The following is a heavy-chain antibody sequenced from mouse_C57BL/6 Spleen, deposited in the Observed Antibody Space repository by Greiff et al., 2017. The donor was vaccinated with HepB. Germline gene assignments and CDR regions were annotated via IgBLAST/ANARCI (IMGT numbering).Heavy chain of an antibody. CDR1: GYAFSSSW. D-gene: IGHD2-3*01. J-gene: IGHJ2*01. V-gene: IGHV1-82*01. CDR3: ARSFYDGYFDY. CDR2: IYPGDGDT. Sequence: VKLVESGPELVKPGASVKISCKASGYAFSSSWMNWVKQTPGKGLEWIGRIYPGDGDTNYNGKFKGRITLTADKSSSTTYMQLSSLTSEDSAVYFCARSFYDGYFDYWGQGTTLTVSS.